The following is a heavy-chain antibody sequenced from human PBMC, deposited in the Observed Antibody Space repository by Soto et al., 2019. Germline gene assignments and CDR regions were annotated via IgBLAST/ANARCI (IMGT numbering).Heavy chain of an antibody. CDR3: ARDAVVAENWFDP. CDR2: MNPNSGNT. Sequence: ASVKVSCKASGYTFTSYDINWVRQATGQGLEWMGWMNPNSGNTGYAQKFQGRVTMTRNTSISTAYMELSSLRSEDTAVYYCARDAVVAENWFDPWGQGTLVTVSS. D-gene: IGHD2-15*01. CDR1: GYTFTSYD. V-gene: IGHV1-8*01. J-gene: IGHJ5*02.